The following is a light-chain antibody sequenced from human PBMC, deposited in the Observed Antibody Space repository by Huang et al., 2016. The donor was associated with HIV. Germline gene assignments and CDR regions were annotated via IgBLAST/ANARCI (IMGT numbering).Light chain of an antibody. CDR1: RHIYSY. Sequence: DIQMTQSPSSLSASMGDRVTITCRASRHIYSYLNWYQHRPGKAPKLLIYAAANLEVGVPSRFSGSGSGRNFTLIISSLQPEDFATYYCQQYDSLPRTFGPGTKV. V-gene: IGKV1-33*01. CDR3: QQYDSLPRT. J-gene: IGKJ3*01. CDR2: AAA.